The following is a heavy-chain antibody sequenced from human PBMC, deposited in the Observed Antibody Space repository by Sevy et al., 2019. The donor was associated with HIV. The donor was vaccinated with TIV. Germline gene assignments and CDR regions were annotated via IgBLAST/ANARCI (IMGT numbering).Heavy chain of an antibody. CDR2: ISGSADAT. Sequence: GGSLRLSCAASGFTFSNYAMSWVRQTPGKGLEWVSAISGSADATYYTDSVKGRFTISRVNSKNTVYLQMNSLRAEDTAVYYCVKEGSQYSYSDYWGQGTLVTVSS. J-gene: IGHJ4*02. CDR1: GFTFSNYA. D-gene: IGHD5-18*01. CDR3: VKEGSQYSYSDY. V-gene: IGHV3-23*01.